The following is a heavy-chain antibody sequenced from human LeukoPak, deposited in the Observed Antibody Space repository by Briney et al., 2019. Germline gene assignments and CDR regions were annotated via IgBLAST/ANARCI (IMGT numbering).Heavy chain of an antibody. CDR2: IYNSGST. J-gene: IGHJ3*02. Sequence: PSETLSLTCSVSGGSFSIYYWSWIRQPPGKGLEWIGYIYNSGSTNYNPSLKSRVTISVDTSKNQFSLKLSSVTAADTAVYYCARGIRGVDTAMNDAFDIWGQGTMVTVSS. CDR3: ARGIRGVDTAMNDAFDI. D-gene: IGHD5-18*01. CDR1: GGSFSIYY. V-gene: IGHV4-59*01.